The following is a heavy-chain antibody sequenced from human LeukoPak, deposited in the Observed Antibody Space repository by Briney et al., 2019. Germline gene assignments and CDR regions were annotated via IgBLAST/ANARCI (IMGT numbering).Heavy chain of an antibody. CDR1: GFTFGIYA. Sequence: GGSLRLSCAASGFTFGIYAMTCVRQAPGKGLEWVSAISGSGSATYYADSVKGRFTISRDNSKNTLYLQMNSLRAEDTAVYYCAKDLGPVVPAAIIAAAGNYWGQGTLVTVSS. D-gene: IGHD2-2*02. J-gene: IGHJ4*02. CDR2: ISGSGSAT. V-gene: IGHV3-23*01. CDR3: AKDLGPVVPAAIIAAAGNY.